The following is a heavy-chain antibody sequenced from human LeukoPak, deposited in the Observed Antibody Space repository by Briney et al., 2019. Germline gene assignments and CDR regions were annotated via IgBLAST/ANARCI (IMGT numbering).Heavy chain of an antibody. D-gene: IGHD1-1*01. J-gene: IGHJ4*02. CDR1: GFTFGDYT. Sequence: GGSLRLSCTASGFTFGDYTMSWIRQAPGKGLEWVGFIRSKAYGETADYAASVKGRFTISRDDSKAIAYLQMNSLKTEDTAVYHCTRDRGAYNLYDYWGQGTLVTVSS. CDR2: IRSKAYGETA. V-gene: IGHV3-49*03. CDR3: TRDRGAYNLYDY.